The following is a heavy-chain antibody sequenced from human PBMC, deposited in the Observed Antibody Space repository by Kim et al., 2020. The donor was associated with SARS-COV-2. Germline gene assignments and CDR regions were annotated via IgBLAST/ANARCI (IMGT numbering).Heavy chain of an antibody. V-gene: IGHV3-21*01. CDR2: ISSSSSYI. D-gene: IGHD1-26*01. CDR3: ARERGSYADAFDI. CDR1: GFTFSSYS. Sequence: GGSLRLSCAASGFTFSSYSMNWVRQAPGKGLEWVSSISSSSSYIYYADSVKGRFTISRDNAKNSLYLQMNSLRAEDTAVYYCARERGSYADAFDIWGQGTMVTVSS. J-gene: IGHJ3*02.